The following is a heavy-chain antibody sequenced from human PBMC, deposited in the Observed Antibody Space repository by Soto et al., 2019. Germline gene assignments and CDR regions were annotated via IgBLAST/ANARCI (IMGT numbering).Heavy chain of an antibody. CDR2: IIPIFGTA. V-gene: IGHV1-69*13. CDR1: GGTFSSYA. CDR3: ARGGVGITGTTDFDY. D-gene: IGHD1-20*01. J-gene: IGHJ4*02. Sequence: SVKVSCKASGGTFSSYAISWVRQAPGQGLEWMGGIIPIFGTANYAQKFQGRVTITADESTSTAYMELSSLRSEDTAVYYCARGGVGITGTTDFDYWGQGTLVTSPQ.